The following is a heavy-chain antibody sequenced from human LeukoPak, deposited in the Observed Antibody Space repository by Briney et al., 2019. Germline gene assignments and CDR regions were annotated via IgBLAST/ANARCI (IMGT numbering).Heavy chain of an antibody. CDR2: IIPIFGTT. Sequence: SVKVSCKASRGTFSSYGIYWVRQAPGQGLEWMGGIIPIFGTTKYAQKFQGRVTIIADESTSAVYMELSSLRSDDTAVYYCARHPRRQLVEDYWGQGTLVTVSS. J-gene: IGHJ4*02. CDR1: RGTFSSYG. D-gene: IGHD6-13*01. V-gene: IGHV1-69*13. CDR3: ARHPRRQLVEDY.